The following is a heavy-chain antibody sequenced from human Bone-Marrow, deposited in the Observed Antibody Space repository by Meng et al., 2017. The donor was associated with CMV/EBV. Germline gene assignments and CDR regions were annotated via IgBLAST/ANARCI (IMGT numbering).Heavy chain of an antibody. CDR3: AKEGGNSASAVYFYYGLDV. J-gene: IGHJ6*02. CDR2: IDYEGAET. Sequence: GESLKISCAASGFKFSSFAMHWVRQAPGKGLEWVASIDYEGAETYYIDSVKGRFSVSRDNSKNTLVLQMNSLTTADTSVYNGAKEGGNSASAVYFYYGLDVWGQGTTVTVSS. V-gene: IGHV3-30*02. D-gene: IGHD1-7*01. CDR1: GFKFSSFA.